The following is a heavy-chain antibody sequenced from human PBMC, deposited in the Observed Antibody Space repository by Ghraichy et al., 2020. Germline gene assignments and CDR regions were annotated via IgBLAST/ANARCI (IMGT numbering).Heavy chain of an antibody. D-gene: IGHD3-22*01. CDR2: INPNSGGT. Sequence: ASVKVSCKASGYTFTGYYMHWVRQAPGQGLEWMGWINPNSGGTNYAQKFQGWVTMTRDTSISTAYMELSRLRSDDTAVYYCARGGPGYYDSSVDAFDIWGQGTMVTVSS. CDR1: GYTFTGYY. CDR3: ARGGPGYYDSSVDAFDI. J-gene: IGHJ3*02. V-gene: IGHV1-2*04.